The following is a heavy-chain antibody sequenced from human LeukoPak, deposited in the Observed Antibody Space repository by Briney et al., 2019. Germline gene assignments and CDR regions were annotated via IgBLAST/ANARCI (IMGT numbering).Heavy chain of an antibody. Sequence: PGGSLRLSCAASGFTFSSYGMHWVRQAPGKGLEWVAFIRYDGSNKYYADSVKGRFTISRDNSKNTLYLQMNSLRAEDTAVYYCAKPPVEGRDGYNTWGYFDYWGQGTLVTVSS. V-gene: IGHV3-30*02. CDR2: IRYDGSNK. CDR1: GFTFSSYG. J-gene: IGHJ4*02. CDR3: AKPPVEGRDGYNTWGYFDY. D-gene: IGHD5-24*01.